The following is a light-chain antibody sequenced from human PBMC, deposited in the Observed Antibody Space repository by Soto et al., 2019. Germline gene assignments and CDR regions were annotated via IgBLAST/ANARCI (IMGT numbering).Light chain of an antibody. CDR3: QQRHMWPIT. J-gene: IGKJ5*01. CDR2: DTS. V-gene: IGKV3D-20*02. Sequence: EIGLTQSPGTLSLSPGERATLSCRASQSVSRSFLAWYQQKPGQAPRLVSYDTSIRATGVPARFSGSRSGAEFTLTISSLEPEDSEVYYCQQRHMWPITFGQGTRLEI. CDR1: QSVSRSF.